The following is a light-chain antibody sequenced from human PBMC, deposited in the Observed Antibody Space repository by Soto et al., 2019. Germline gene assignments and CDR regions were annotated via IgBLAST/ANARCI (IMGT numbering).Light chain of an antibody. Sequence: DLQMTQSPSTLSTSVGDRVTITCRASQSISSWLAWYQQKAGEAPKFLIYDASTLQIGVPSRFSGSGSGTQFTLTISSLHPDDFATYYCQQYESYSAGTFGQGTKVEIK. CDR1: QSISSW. V-gene: IGKV1-5*01. J-gene: IGKJ1*01. CDR2: DAS. CDR3: QQYESYSAGT.